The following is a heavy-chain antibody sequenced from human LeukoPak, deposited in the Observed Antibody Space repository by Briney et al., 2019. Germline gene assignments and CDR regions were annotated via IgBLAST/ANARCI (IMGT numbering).Heavy chain of an antibody. CDR2: INPNSGGT. CDR3: ARGGITMVQGVIIRNWFDP. J-gene: IGHJ5*02. CDR1: GYTFTGYY. V-gene: IGHV1-2*02. D-gene: IGHD3-10*01. Sequence: ASVKVSCKASGYTFTGYYMHWVRQAPGQGLEWMGWINPNSGGTNYAQKFQGRVTMTRDTSISTAYMELSRLRSDDTAVDYCARGGITMVQGVIIRNWFDPWGQGTLVTVSS.